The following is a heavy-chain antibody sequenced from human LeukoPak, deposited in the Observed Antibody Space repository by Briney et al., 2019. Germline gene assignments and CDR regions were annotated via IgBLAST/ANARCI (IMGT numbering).Heavy chain of an antibody. D-gene: IGHD2-2*01. V-gene: IGHV3-21*01. CDR2: ISSSSYI. Sequence: GGSLRLSCAASGFTFSSYSMNWVRQAPGKGLEWVSSISSSSYIYYADSVKGRFTISRDNAKNSLYLQMNSLRAEDTAVYYCARGTRYCSSTSCGYYFDYWGQGTLVTASS. CDR3: ARGTRYCSSTSCGYYFDY. J-gene: IGHJ4*02. CDR1: GFTFSSYS.